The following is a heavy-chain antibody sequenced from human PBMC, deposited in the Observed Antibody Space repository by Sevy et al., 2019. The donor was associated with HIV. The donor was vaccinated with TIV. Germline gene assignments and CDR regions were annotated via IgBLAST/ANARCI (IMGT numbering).Heavy chain of an antibody. V-gene: IGHV3-9*03. CDR2: ISWNSGSI. Sequence: GGSLRLSCAASGFNFDDYAMHWVRQAPGKGLERVSGISWNSGSIGYADSVKGRFTISRDNAKKSLLLQMNSLRTEDMALYYCAKGLGLYYYYAMDVWCQGTTVTVSS. J-gene: IGHJ6*02. CDR1: GFNFDDYA. CDR3: AKGLGLYYYYAMDV.